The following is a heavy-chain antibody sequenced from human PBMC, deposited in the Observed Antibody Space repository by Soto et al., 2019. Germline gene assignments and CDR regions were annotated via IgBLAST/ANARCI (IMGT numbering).Heavy chain of an antibody. CDR1: GYTFTSYD. Sequence: QVQLVQSGAEVKKPGASVKVSCKASGYTFTSYDINWVRQATGQGLEWMGWMNPNSGNTGYAQKCQGGVIMTRNTSIRTGYMELSSLRSEDTAVYYCARGAGNMGYYYCYGMDVWGQGTTVTVSS. J-gene: IGHJ6*02. CDR2: MNPNSGNT. CDR3: ARGAGNMGYYYCYGMDV. V-gene: IGHV1-8*01. D-gene: IGHD6-19*01.